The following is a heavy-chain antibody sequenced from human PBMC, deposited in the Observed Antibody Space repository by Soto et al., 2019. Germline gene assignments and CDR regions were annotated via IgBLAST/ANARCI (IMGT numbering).Heavy chain of an antibody. CDR1: GFGFSSYN. CDR3: ARVAY. J-gene: IGHJ4*02. Sequence: GGSLRLSCAASGFGFSSYNMNWVRQVPGKGLEWVASISSGSSDTWYADSVKGRFIISGDNAQNSLFLQMNTLRPEDTAMYYCARVAYWGPGTQVTVSS. V-gene: IGHV3-21*01. CDR2: ISSGSSDT.